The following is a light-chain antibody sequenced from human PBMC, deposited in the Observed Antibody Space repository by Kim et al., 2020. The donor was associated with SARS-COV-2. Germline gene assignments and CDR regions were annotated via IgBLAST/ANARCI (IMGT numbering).Light chain of an antibody. J-gene: IGLJ1*01. Sequence: VAWGQTVRITCQGDSLRSYYASWYQQTPGQAPVLVIYSKNNRPSGIPDRFSGSSSGNTASLTITGAQAEDEADYYCNSRDSSGNYVFGTGTKVTVL. V-gene: IGLV3-19*01. CDR3: NSRDSSGNYV. CDR1: SLRSYY. CDR2: SKN.